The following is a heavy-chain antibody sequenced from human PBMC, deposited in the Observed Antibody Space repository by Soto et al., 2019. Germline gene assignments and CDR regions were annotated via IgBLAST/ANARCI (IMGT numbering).Heavy chain of an antibody. CDR1: GFTFSSYA. Sequence: GGSLRLSCAASGFTFSSYAMSWVRQAPGKGLEWVSAISGSGGSTYYADSVKGRFTISRDNSKNTLYLQMNSLRAEDTAVYYCAKQTYDFWSGYLDYWGQGTLVTVSS. V-gene: IGHV3-23*01. D-gene: IGHD3-3*01. CDR2: ISGSGGST. CDR3: AKQTYDFWSGYLDY. J-gene: IGHJ4*02.